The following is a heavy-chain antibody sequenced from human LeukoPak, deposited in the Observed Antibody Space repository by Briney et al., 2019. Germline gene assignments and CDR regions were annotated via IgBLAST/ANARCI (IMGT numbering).Heavy chain of an antibody. V-gene: IGHV4-34*01. CDR3: ARQKGSYDSSGYYYYFDY. J-gene: IGHJ4*02. D-gene: IGHD3-22*01. CDR2: INHSGST. Sequence: SETLSLTCAVYSGSFSGYYWSWIRQPPGKGLEWIGEINHSGSTNYNPSLKSRVTISVDTSKNQFSLKLSSVTAADTAVYYCARQKGSYDSSGYYYYFDYWGQGTLVTVSS. CDR1: SGSFSGYY.